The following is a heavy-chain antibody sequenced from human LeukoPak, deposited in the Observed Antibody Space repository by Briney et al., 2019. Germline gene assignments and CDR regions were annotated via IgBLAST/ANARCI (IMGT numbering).Heavy chain of an antibody. D-gene: IGHD2-2*02. CDR3: ASGSDTDFDY. J-gene: IGHJ4*02. CDR1: GASFSGYY. Sequence: SETLSLTCAVYGASFSGYYWSWIRQPPGKGREWIGEINHSGSTNYNPSLKSRVTISVDTSKNQFSLKLSSVTAADTAVYYCASGSDTDFDYWGQGTLVTVSS. V-gene: IGHV4-34*01. CDR2: INHSGST.